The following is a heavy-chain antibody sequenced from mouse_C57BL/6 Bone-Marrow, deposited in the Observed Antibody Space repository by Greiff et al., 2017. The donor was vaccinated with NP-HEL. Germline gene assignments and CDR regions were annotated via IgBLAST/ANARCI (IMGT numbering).Heavy chain of an antibody. CDR2: IHPNSGST. D-gene: IGHD2-2*01. J-gene: IGHJ4*01. V-gene: IGHV1-64*01. CDR1: GYTFTSYW. Sequence: QVQLQQSGAELVKPGASVKLSCKASGYTFTSYWMHWVKQRPGQGLEWIGMIHPNSGSTNYNEKFKSKATLTVDKSSSTAYMQLSSLTSEDSAVYYCARGGLEGDYYAMDYWGQGTSVTVSS. CDR3: ARGGLEGDYYAMDY.